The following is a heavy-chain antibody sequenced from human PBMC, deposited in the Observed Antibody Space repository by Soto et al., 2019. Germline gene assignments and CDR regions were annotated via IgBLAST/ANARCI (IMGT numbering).Heavy chain of an antibody. CDR1: GYTFTSYG. CDR2: ISAYNGNI. Sequence: QVPLVQSGTEVKKPGASVKVSCKASGYTFTSYGISWVRRAPGQGLEWMGWISAYNGNINYAQILQGRVTMTTETSTNTAYMELRSLRTDATAVYYCARDRENSGWLAFAYGGQRTLVTVSS. J-gene: IGHJ4*02. D-gene: IGHD6-19*01. V-gene: IGHV1-18*04. CDR3: ARDRENSGWLAFAY.